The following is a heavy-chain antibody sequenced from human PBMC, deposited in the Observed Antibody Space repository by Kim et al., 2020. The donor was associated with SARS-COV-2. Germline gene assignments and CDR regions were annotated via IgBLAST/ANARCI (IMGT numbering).Heavy chain of an antibody. Sequence: ASVKVSCTASGYTFTNYGISWVRQAPGQGLEWMGWISANNGNTNFGQNFQGRVTMTTDTSTSTAYMELRSLRSDDTAVYYCAREVSESLYPLDYWGQGTLVTVSS. V-gene: IGHV1-18*01. D-gene: IGHD2-2*02. J-gene: IGHJ4*02. CDR2: ISANNGNT. CDR3: AREVSESLYPLDY. CDR1: GYTFTNYG.